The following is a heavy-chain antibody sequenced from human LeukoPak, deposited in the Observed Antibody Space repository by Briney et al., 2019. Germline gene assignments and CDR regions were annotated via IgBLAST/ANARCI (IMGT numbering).Heavy chain of an antibody. J-gene: IGHJ4*02. D-gene: IGHD6-19*01. CDR3: ARGRSGIAVAGTRGRYFDY. CDR1: GGSFSGYY. Sequence: SETLSLTCAVYGGSFSGYYWSWVRQPPGKGLEWIGEINHSGSTNYNPSLKSRVTISVDTSKNQFSLKLSSVTAADSAVYYCARGRSGIAVAGTRGRYFDYWGQGTLVTVSS. CDR2: INHSGST. V-gene: IGHV4-34*01.